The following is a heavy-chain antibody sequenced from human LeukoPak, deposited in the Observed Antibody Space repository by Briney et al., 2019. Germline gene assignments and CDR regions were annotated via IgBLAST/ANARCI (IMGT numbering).Heavy chain of an antibody. J-gene: IGHJ5*02. Sequence: GGSLRLSCAASGFTFSPYWMVWVRHPPGKGLVWVAHINHGATNTNYADSVKGRFTISRDNAKNTLPLQMNSLRAEDTAVYYCARTITVAGTDCFDPWGQGTLVIVSS. CDR3: ARTITVAGTDCFDP. CDR1: GFTFSPYW. CDR2: INHGATNT. V-gene: IGHV3-74*01. D-gene: IGHD6-19*01.